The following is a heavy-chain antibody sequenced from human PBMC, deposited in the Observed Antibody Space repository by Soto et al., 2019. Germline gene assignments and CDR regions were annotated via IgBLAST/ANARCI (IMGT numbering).Heavy chain of an antibody. J-gene: IGHJ3*02. D-gene: IGHD3-16*02. CDR2: ISAYNGNT. CDR3: ARADHDYIWGSYRPTVLNAFDI. V-gene: IGHV1-18*01. Sequence: ASVKVSCKASGYTFTSYGISWVRQAPGQGLEWMGWISAYNGNTNYAQKLQGRVTMTTDTSTSTAYMELRSLRSDDTAVYYCARADHDYIWGSYRPTVLNAFDIWGQGRMVTVSS. CDR1: GYTFTSYG.